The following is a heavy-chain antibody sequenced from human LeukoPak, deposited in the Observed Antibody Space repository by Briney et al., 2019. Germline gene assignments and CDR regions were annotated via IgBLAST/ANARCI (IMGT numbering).Heavy chain of an antibody. CDR2: IKQDGSEQ. CDR1: GFTFGSFW. Sequence: GGSLRLSCATSGFTFGSFWMSWVRQAPGKGLEWVAKIKQDGSEQYYVDSVKGRFTISRDNAKNSLSLQMNSLRAEDTAVYYCAKDSCGGGSCYSYFDYWGQGVLVTVSS. V-gene: IGHV3-7*03. D-gene: IGHD2-15*01. CDR3: AKDSCGGGSCYSYFDY. J-gene: IGHJ4*02.